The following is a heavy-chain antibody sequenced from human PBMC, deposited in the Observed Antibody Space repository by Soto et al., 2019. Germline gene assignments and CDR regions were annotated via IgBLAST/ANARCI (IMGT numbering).Heavy chain of an antibody. CDR3: ARGRVPIFGVVSFDT. J-gene: IGHJ5*02. Sequence: ASVKVSCKASGYTFTSYAMHWVRQAPGQRLEWMGWINAGNGNTKYSQKFQGRVTITRDTSASTAYMELSSLRSEDTAVYYCARGRVPIFGVVSFDTWGQGTLVTVSS. D-gene: IGHD3-3*01. V-gene: IGHV1-3*01. CDR2: INAGNGNT. CDR1: GYTFTSYA.